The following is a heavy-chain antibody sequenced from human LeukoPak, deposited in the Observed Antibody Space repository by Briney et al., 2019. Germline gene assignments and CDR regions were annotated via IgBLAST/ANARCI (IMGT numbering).Heavy chain of an antibody. Sequence: PSETLSPTCAVYGGSFSGYYWSWIRQPPGKGREWIGEINHSGSTNYNPSLKSRVTISVDTSKNQFSLKLSSVTAADTAVYYCAVIWFGDSYDYWGQGTLVTVSS. J-gene: IGHJ4*02. CDR2: INHSGST. V-gene: IGHV4-34*01. CDR1: GGSFSGYY. D-gene: IGHD3-10*01. CDR3: AVIWFGDSYDY.